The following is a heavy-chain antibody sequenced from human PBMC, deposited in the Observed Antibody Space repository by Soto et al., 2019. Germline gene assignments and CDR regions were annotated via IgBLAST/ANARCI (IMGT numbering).Heavy chain of an antibody. D-gene: IGHD5-12*01. CDR1: GYSFTSYW. CDR2: IYPGDSDT. V-gene: IGHV5-51*01. CDR3: ASQEMATKNVDAFDI. J-gene: IGHJ3*02. Sequence: GESLKISRQGSGYSFTSYWIGWVRQIPGKGLEWMGIIYPGDSDTRYSPSFQGQVTISADKSISTAYLQWSSLKASDTAMYYCASQEMATKNVDAFDIWGQGTMVTVSS.